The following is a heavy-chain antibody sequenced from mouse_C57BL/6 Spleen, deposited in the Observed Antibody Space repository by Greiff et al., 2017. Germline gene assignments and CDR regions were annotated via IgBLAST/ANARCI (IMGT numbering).Heavy chain of an antibody. CDR2: IDPSDSYT. D-gene: IGHD1-1*01. CDR1: GYTFTSYW. CDR3: ARSGDGSSPFDY. Sequence: VQLQQPGAELVRPGTSVKLSCKASGYTFTSYWMHWVKQRPGQGLEWIGVIDPSDSYTNYNQKFKGKATLTVDTSSSTAYMQLSSLTSEDSAVXDCARSGDGSSPFDYWGQGTTRTVSS. J-gene: IGHJ2*01. V-gene: IGHV1-59*01.